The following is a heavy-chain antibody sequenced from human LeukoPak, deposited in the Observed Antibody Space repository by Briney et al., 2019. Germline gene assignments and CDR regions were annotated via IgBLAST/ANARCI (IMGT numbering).Heavy chain of an antibody. D-gene: IGHD3-3*01. CDR2: IYYSGST. V-gene: IGHV4-30-4*01. Sequence: PSEALSLTCTVSGGSSSSGDYYWSWIRQPPGKGLEWIGYIYYSGSTYYNPSLKSRVTISVDTSRNQFSLKLNSVTAADTAVYYCARSTIFAVPAPFGYWGQGILVTVSS. CDR3: ARSTIFAVPAPFGY. J-gene: IGHJ4*02. CDR1: GGSSSSGDYY.